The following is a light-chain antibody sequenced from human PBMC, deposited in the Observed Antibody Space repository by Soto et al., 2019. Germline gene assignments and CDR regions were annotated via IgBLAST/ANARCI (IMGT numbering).Light chain of an antibody. CDR2: HVS. CDR3: SSYTSSSTVV. J-gene: IGLJ2*01. CDR1: SSDVGGYNY. Sequence: QSALTQPASVSGSPGQSITISCTGTSSDVGGYNYVSWYQQHPGKAPKLMIYHVSNRPSGVFNRFSGSKSGNTASLTISGLQAEDEADYYCSSYTSSSTVVFGGGTKLTVL. V-gene: IGLV2-14*01.